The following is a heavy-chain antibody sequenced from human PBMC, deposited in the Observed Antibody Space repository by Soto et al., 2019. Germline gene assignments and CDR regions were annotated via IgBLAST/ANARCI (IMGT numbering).Heavy chain of an antibody. CDR3: ARQVGATNYYYYGMDV. CDR2: IDWDDDK. Sequence: SGPTLVNPTQTLTLTCTFSGFSLSTSGMCVSWIRQPPGKALEWLALIDWDDDKYYSTSLKTRLTISKDTSKNQVVLTMTNMDPVDTATYYCARQVGATNYYYYGMDVWGQGTTVTVSS. CDR1: GFSLSTSGMC. V-gene: IGHV2-70*01. D-gene: IGHD1-26*01. J-gene: IGHJ6*02.